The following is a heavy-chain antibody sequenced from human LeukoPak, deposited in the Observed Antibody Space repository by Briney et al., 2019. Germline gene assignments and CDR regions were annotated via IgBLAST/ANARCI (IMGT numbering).Heavy chain of an antibody. CDR2: INHSGNT. D-gene: IGHD6-13*01. CDR1: GGSFSAYY. J-gene: IGHJ4*02. V-gene: IGHV4-34*01. Sequence: SETLSLTCAVYGGSFSAYYWTWIRQPPGKGLEWIGEINHSGNTNYNPSLKSRVTMSVDTSKNQFSLKLSSVTAADTAVYYCVRDIAAAGGFDYWGQGTLVTVSS. CDR3: VRDIAAAGGFDY.